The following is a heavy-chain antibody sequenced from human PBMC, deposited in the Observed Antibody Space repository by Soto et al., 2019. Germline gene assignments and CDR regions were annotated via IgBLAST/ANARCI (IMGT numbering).Heavy chain of an antibody. V-gene: IGHV2-5*02. Sequence: QITLKESGPTLVKPTQTLTLTCTFSGFSLSTSGVAVGWIRQPPGKALEWLALIYWDDDKPYSPSLKSRLTITKDTSKNHVVLAMTNLDPVDTATYYGAHKRLETPFDYLGQGTLVTVSS. CDR2: IYWDDDK. J-gene: IGHJ4*02. CDR1: GFSLSTSGVA. D-gene: IGHD6-25*01. CDR3: AHKRLETPFDY.